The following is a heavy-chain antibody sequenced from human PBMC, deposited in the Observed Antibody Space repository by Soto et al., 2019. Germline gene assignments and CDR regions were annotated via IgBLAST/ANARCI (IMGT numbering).Heavy chain of an antibody. J-gene: IGHJ6*02. CDR3: ARAYLIFGVVIIPGPYYYGMDV. CDR2: IIPKLGSA. D-gene: IGHD3-3*01. CDR1: GGGNLRDYR. Sequence: VASVKVSCKASGGGNLRDYRTTWVRRAPGQGLEWMGGIIPKLGSANYAQNFQGRVTMTTDKSTNTVYMELRSLRSDDTAVYYCARAYLIFGVVIIPGPYYYGMDVWGQGTTVTVSS. V-gene: IGHV1-69*10.